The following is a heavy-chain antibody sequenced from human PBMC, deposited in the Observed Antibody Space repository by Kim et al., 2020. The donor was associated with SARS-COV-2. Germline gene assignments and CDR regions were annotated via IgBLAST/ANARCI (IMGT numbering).Heavy chain of an antibody. V-gene: IGHV4-31*03. D-gene: IGHD5-12*01. CDR1: GGSISSGGYY. Sequence: SETLSLTCTVSGGSISSGGYYWSWIRQHPGKGLEWIGYIYYSGSTYYNPSLKSRVTISVDTSKNQFSLKLSSVTAADTAVYYCAGGGYSGYDAGNYFDYWGQGTLVTVSS. CDR3: AGGGYSGYDAGNYFDY. CDR2: IYYSGST. J-gene: IGHJ4*02.